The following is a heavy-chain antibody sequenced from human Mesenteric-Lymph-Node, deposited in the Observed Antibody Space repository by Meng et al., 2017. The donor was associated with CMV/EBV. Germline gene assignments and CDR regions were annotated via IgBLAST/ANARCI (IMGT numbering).Heavy chain of an antibody. J-gene: IGHJ4*02. CDR2: IRYDGSKK. CDR1: GFTFNIYP. D-gene: IGHD3-10*01. V-gene: IGHV3-30*02. CDR3: AKDRGGGYYFEY. Sequence: GESLKISCAVSGFTFNIYPFHWVRQAPGKGLEWVAFIRYDGSKKYYADSVKGRFTISRDDWENTLYLQMNSLRNDDAAVYYCAKDRGGGYYFEYWGQGTLVTVSS.